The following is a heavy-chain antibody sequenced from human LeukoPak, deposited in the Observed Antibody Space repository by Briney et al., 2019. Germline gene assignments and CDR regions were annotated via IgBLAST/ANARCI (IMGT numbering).Heavy chain of an antibody. CDR1: GYTFTSYY. CDR2: INPSGGST. D-gene: IGHD3-3*01. CDR3: ARAPGREWLFVDY. V-gene: IGHV1-46*01. J-gene: IGHJ4*02. Sequence: ASVKVSCKASGYTFTSYYMHWVRQAPGQGLEWMGIINPSGGSTSYAQKFQGRVTVTRDTSTSTVYMELSSLRSEDTAVYYCARAPGREWLFVDYWGQGTLVTVS.